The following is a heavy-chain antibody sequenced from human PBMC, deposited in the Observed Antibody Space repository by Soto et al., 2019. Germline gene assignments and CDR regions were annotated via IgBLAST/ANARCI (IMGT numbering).Heavy chain of an antibody. J-gene: IGHJ6*02. CDR2: ISSSSSYI. CDR1: GFTFSSYS. CDR3: ARDGYYDSSSYYGMDV. V-gene: IGHV3-21*01. Sequence: GGSLRLSCAASGFTFSSYSMNWVRQAPGKGLEWVSSISSSSSYIYYADSVKGRFTISRDNAKNSLYLQMNSLRAEDTAVYYCARDGYYDSSSYYGMDVWGQGTTVTVSS. D-gene: IGHD3-22*01.